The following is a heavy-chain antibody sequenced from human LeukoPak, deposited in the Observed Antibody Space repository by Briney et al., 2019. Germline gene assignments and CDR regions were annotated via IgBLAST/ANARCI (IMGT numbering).Heavy chain of an antibody. D-gene: IGHD3-3*01. V-gene: IGHV1-3*01. CDR3: ARGFWSGYYSPIFDY. CDR1: GYTFTSYA. Sequence: ASVTVSFTASGYTFTSYAMHWVRQAPGQRLEWMGWINAGNGNTKYSQKFQGGVTITRDTSASTAYMELSSLRSEDTAVYYCARGFWSGYYSPIFDYWGQGTLVTVSS. CDR2: INAGNGNT. J-gene: IGHJ4*02.